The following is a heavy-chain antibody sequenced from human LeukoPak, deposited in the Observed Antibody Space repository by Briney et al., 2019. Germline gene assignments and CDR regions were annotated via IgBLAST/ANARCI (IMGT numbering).Heavy chain of an antibody. Sequence: ASVKVSCKASGGTFSSYAISWVRQAPGQGLEWMGGIIPIFGTANYAQKFQGRVTITADESTSTAYMELSSLRSEDTAVYYCARCLDSWNYHDAFDIWGQGTMVTVSS. CDR2: IIPIFGTA. CDR1: GGTFSSYA. CDR3: ARCLDSWNYHDAFDI. D-gene: IGHD1-7*01. V-gene: IGHV1-69*13. J-gene: IGHJ3*02.